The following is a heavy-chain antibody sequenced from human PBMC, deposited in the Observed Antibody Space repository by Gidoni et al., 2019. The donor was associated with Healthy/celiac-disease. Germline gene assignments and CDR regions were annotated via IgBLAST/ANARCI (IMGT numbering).Heavy chain of an antibody. V-gene: IGHV1-69*01. D-gene: IGHD3-16*02. Sequence: QVQLVQSGAEVKKPGSSVQVSCKASGGTFSSYAISWVRQAPRQGLEWMGGIIPIFGTANYAQKFQGRVTITADESTSTAYMELSSLRSEDTAVYYCARVPRYYDYVWGSYRFESYYDYGMDVWGQGTTVTVSS. J-gene: IGHJ6*02. CDR3: ARVPRYYDYVWGSYRFESYYDYGMDV. CDR2: IIPIFGTA. CDR1: GGTFSSYA.